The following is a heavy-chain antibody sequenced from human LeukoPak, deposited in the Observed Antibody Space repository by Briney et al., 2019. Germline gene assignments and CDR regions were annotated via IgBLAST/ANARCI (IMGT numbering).Heavy chain of an antibody. CDR1: GFNVSSTY. CDR3: GRVACGSGSYTSFCY. V-gene: IGHV3-66*01. D-gene: IGHD6-19*01. J-gene: IGHJ4*02. Sequence: GGSLRLSCAASGFNVSSTYMSWVRQAPGKGLEWVSAIYGGGNPHYADSVKGRITISRDNPKNTLYLQMNSLRAEDMAVYHCGRVACGSGSYTSFCYWGQGTLVTVSS. CDR2: IYGGGNP.